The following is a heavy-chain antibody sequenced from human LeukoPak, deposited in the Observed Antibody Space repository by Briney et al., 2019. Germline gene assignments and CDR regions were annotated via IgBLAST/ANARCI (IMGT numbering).Heavy chain of an antibody. D-gene: IGHD6-13*01. CDR1: GFTFDDYS. V-gene: IGHV3-43*02. J-gene: IGHJ4*02. CDR2: ISGDGGST. CDR3: AKGIAAADTSHFDY. Sequence: GGSLRLSCAASGFTFDDYSMHWVRQAPGKGLEWVSLISGDGGSTFYADSVKGRFTISSDNSQNSLYLHMNGLRPEDNALYYCAKGIAAADTSHFDYWGQGTLVTVSS.